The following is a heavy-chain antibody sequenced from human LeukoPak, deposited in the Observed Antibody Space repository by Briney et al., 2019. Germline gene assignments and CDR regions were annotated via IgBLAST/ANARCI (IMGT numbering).Heavy chain of an antibody. CDR3: ARLTVPNDY. J-gene: IGHJ4*02. Sequence: SETLSLTCTVSGGSISSSSYYWGWIRQPPGKGLEWIGSIYYSGSTYYNPSLKSRVTISVDTSKNQFSLKLSSVTAADTAVYYCARLTVPNDYWGQGTLVTVSS. CDR2: IYYSGST. V-gene: IGHV4-39*01. CDR1: GGSISSSSYY. D-gene: IGHD1-20*01.